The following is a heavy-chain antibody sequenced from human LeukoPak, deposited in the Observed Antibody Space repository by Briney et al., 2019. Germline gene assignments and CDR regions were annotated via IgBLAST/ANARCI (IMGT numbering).Heavy chain of an antibody. J-gene: IGHJ6*02. Sequence: SETLSLTCTVSGGSISSYYWHWIRQPPGKGLEWLGYIYDSGSTNYNPSLKSRITMSVDTSKSQSSLKLSSVPAADTAVYYCARAGSRIIMVPDVLGQGTPVTVSS. V-gene: IGHV4-59*01. CDR3: ARAGSRIIMVPDV. D-gene: IGHD3-10*01. CDR1: GGSISSYY. CDR2: IYDSGST.